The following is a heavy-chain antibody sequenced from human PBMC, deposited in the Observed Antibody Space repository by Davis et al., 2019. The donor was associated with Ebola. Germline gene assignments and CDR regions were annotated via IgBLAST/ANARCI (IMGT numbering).Heavy chain of an antibody. CDR1: GGSISSYY. CDR2: VYYSGTT. V-gene: IGHV4-59*08. D-gene: IGHD3-22*01. Sequence: PSETLSLTCTVSGGSISSYYWSWIRQPPGKGLEWIGCVYYSGTTNYNPSLKSRVTISVGTSRKQFSLNLSSVTAADTAVYYCARSLTMIVGYYFDYWGQGTLVTVSS. J-gene: IGHJ4*02. CDR3: ARSLTMIVGYYFDY.